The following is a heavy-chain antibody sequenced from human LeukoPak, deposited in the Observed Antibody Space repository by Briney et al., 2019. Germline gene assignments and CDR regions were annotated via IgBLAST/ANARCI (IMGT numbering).Heavy chain of an antibody. V-gene: IGHV3-23*01. CDR1: GFSFSNYA. D-gene: IGHD6-13*01. Sequence: PGGSLRLSCAASGFSFSNYAMSWVRQAPGKGLEWVSAISGSGGTTNYADSVKGRFTISRDNSKNTLYLQMDSLRAEDTAVYYCAKVGSSMSFYYYYGLDVWGQGTTVTAS. CDR2: ISGSGGTT. J-gene: IGHJ6*02. CDR3: AKVGSSMSFYYYYGLDV.